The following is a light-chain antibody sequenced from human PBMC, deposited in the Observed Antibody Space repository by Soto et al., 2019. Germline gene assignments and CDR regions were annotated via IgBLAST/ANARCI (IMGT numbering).Light chain of an antibody. Sequence: DIQMTQSPSSLSASVGDRVTISCQASQDITNFLNWYQQKPGKAPELLIYDASDLETGVPSRFSGSGSGTEFILAISSLQPEDIATYYGQHYGSLPYSFGQGTKLEIK. CDR3: QHYGSLPYS. V-gene: IGKV1-33*01. CDR1: QDITNF. J-gene: IGKJ2*03. CDR2: DAS.